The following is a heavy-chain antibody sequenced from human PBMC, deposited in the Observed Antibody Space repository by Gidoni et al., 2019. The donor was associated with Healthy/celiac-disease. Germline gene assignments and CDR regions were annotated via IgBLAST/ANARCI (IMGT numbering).Heavy chain of an antibody. V-gene: IGHV4-34*01. J-gene: IGHJ4*02. D-gene: IGHD3-10*01. Sequence: HVQLQQWGAGLLKPSETLSLTCAVYGGSFSGYYWSWIRQPPGKGLEWIGEINHSGSTNYNPSLKSRGTISVDTSKNQFSLKLSSVTAADTAVYYCARGLGGSDYWGQGTLVTVSS. CDR1: GGSFSGYY. CDR2: INHSGST. CDR3: ARGLGGSDY.